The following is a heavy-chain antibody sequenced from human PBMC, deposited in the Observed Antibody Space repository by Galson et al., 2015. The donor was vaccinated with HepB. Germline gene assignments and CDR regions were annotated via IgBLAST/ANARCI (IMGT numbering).Heavy chain of an antibody. V-gene: IGHV1-18*01. CDR3: ARDWGGPNCSGGSCYSGWFDP. Sequence: SVKVSCKASGYTFTSHGISWVRQAPGQGLEWMGWISACNGNTNYAQKLQGRVTMTTDTSTSTAYMELRSLRSDDTAVYYCARDWGGPNCSGGSCYSGWFDPWGQGTLVTVSS. CDR2: ISACNGNT. CDR1: GYTFTSHG. J-gene: IGHJ5*02. D-gene: IGHD2-15*01.